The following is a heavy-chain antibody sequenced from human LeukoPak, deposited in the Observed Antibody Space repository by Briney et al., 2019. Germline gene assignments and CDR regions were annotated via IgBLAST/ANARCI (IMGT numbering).Heavy chain of an antibody. Sequence: GASVKVSCKASGYTFTSYGISWVRQAPGQGLEWMGWISAYNGNTNYAQKLQGRVTMTTDTSTSTAYMELSSLRSEDTAVYYCARDLPFDSSGYYHPLGYWGQGTLVTVSS. D-gene: IGHD3-22*01. CDR3: ARDLPFDSSGYYHPLGY. CDR1: GYTFTSYG. V-gene: IGHV1-18*01. J-gene: IGHJ4*02. CDR2: ISAYNGNT.